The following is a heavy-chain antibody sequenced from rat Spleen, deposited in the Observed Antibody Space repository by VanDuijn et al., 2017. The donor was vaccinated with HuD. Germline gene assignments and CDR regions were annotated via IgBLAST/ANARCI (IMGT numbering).Heavy chain of an antibody. J-gene: IGHJ2*01. V-gene: IGHV5-31*01. Sequence: EVQLVESGGGLVQPGRSLKLSCVASGFTFNNYWMTWIRQAPGKGLEWVATISFDGSSPLYGDSVKGRFTISRDNVESILYLQMDSLRSEDTATYYCGRYFDYWGQGVMVTVSS. CDR3: GRYFDY. CDR2: ISFDGSSP. CDR1: GFTFNNYW.